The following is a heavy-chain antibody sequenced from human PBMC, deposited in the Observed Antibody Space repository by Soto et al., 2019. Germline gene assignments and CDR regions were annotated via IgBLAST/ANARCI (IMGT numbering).Heavy chain of an antibody. J-gene: IGHJ4*02. CDR2: IYYSGST. V-gene: IGHV4-39*01. CDR3: ARHELWFRY. CDR1: GGSISSSSYY. Sequence: QLQLQEAGPGLVKPSETLSLTCTVSGGSISSSSYYWGWIRQPPGKGLEWSGNIYYSGSTYYKPSLKSRATISVDTSKTHFSLRLGSVTAADTAVYYCARHELWFRYWDQGTLVTVSS. D-gene: IGHD5-18*01.